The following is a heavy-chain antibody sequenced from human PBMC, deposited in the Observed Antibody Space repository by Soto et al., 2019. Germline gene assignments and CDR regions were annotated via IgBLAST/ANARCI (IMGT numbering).Heavy chain of an antibody. D-gene: IGHD2-2*01. CDR1: GGSISSYY. J-gene: IGHJ6*03. V-gene: IGHV4-59*08. Sequence: SETLSLTCTVSGGSISSYYWSWIRQPPGKGLEWIGYIYYSGSTNYNPSLKSRVTISVDTSKNQFSLKLSSVTAADTAVYYCARRNIVVVPAAMGAWGYYYYYYMDVWGKGTTVTSP. CDR3: ARRNIVVVPAAMGAWGYYYYYYMDV. CDR2: IYYSGST.